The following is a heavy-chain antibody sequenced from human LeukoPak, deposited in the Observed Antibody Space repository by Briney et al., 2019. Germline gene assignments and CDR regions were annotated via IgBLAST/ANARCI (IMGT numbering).Heavy chain of an antibody. V-gene: IGHV1-46*01. Sequence: ASVKVSCKASGYTFTSYYMHWVRQAPGRGLEWMGIINPSGGSTSYAQKFQGRVTMTRDTSTSTVYMGLSSLRSEDTAVYYCARDTAIENNWFDPWGQGTLVTVSS. D-gene: IGHD5-18*01. CDR3: ARDTAIENNWFDP. J-gene: IGHJ5*02. CDR1: GYTFTSYY. CDR2: INPSGGST.